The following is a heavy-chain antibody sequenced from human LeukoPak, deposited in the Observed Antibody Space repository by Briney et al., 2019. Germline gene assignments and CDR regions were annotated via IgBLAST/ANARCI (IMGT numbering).Heavy chain of an antibody. V-gene: IGHV3-21*01. J-gene: IGHJ4*02. CDR3: ARVMPVAATEAFDY. CDR2: ISSSSSYI. D-gene: IGHD6-19*01. Sequence: GGSLRLSCAASGFTFSSYSMNWVRLAPGKGLEWVSSISSSSSYIYYADSVKGRFTISRDNAKNSLTLQMNSLRAEDTAVYYCARVMPVAATEAFDYWGQGTLATVSS. CDR1: GFTFSSYS.